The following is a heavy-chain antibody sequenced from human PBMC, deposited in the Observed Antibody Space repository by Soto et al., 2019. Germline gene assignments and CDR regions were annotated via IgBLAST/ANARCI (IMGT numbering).Heavy chain of an antibody. CDR3: ASCSEAYHSRGYSYEDD. V-gene: IGHV3-74*01. D-gene: IGHD3-22*01. J-gene: IGHJ1*01. CDR2: INSDGSST. CDR1: GLTFSSYW. Sequence: GGSLTLSCAASGLTFSSYWMHWIRQAPGKGLVWVSRINSDGSSTSYADSAKGRFTISRDNAKNTLYLQMNSLRAEDTAVYYCASCSEAYHSRGYSYEDDWGQGALVAVSS.